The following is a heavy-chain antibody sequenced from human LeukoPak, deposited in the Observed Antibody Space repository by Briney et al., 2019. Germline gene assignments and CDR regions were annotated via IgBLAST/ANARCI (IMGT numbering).Heavy chain of an antibody. CDR3: ARGIAVAGVYYYYYMDV. J-gene: IGHJ6*03. CDR2: ISAYNGNT. V-gene: IGHV1-18*01. Sequence: GASVKVSCKASGYTFTSYGISWVRQAPGQGLEWMGWISAYNGNTNYAQKLQGRVTMTTDTSTSTAYMELRSLRSDDTAVYYCARGIAVAGVYYYYYMDVWGKGTTVTVSS. D-gene: IGHD6-19*01. CDR1: GYTFTSYG.